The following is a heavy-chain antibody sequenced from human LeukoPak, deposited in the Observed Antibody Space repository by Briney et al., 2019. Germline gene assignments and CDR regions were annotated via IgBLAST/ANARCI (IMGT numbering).Heavy chain of an antibody. D-gene: IGHD2-2*01. CDR3: AREGSTNILDY. V-gene: IGHV4-34*01. CDR1: GGSFSGYY. J-gene: IGHJ4*02. Sequence: PSETLSLTCAVSGGSFSGYYWSWIRQPPGKGLEWIGEINRGGSTNYNPSLKSRVTISVDTSKNQFSLKLSSVTAADTAVYYCAREGSTNILDYWGQGTLVTVSS. CDR2: INRGGST.